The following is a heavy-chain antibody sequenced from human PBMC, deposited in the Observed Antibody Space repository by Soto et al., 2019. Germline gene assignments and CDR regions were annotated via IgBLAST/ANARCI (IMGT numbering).Heavy chain of an antibody. V-gene: IGHV1-69*13. D-gene: IGHD5-12*01. CDR2: IIPIFGTA. Sequence: SVKVSCKASGGTFSSYAISWVRQAPGQGLEWMGGIIPIFGTANYAQKFQGRVTITADESTSTAYMELSSLRSEDTAVHYCANRLPGYSGYDSYYGMDVWGQGTTVTVSS. CDR1: GGTFSSYA. J-gene: IGHJ6*02. CDR3: ANRLPGYSGYDSYYGMDV.